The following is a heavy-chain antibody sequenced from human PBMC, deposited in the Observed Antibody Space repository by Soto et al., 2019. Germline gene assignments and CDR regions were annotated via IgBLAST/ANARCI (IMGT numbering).Heavy chain of an antibody. CDR1: GFSLSDTRMG. CDR3: ARTKWAAGAGQVDY. Sequence: QVTLKESGPVLVKPTETLTLTCTVSGFSLSDTRMGVSWIRQPPGKALEWLAHVFSNGQTYYNTSLTTRLTVSKDPSKSQVVITMTDVGPVDTATYFCARTKWAAGAGQVDYWGQGTLVTFSS. V-gene: IGHV2-26*01. CDR2: VFSNGQT. J-gene: IGHJ4*02. D-gene: IGHD6-19*01.